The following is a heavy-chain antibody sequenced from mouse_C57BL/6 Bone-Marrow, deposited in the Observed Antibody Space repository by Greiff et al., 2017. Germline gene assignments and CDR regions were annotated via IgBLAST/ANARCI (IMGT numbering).Heavy chain of an antibody. CDR1: GFNIKDDY. CDR3: SSFYGNYFDF. Sequence: VQLQQSGAELVRPGASVKLSCTASGFNIKDDYIHWVKQRPEQGLEWIGWIDPEIGDTEYASKFQGKATITSDTSSNTAYLHLSCLTSEDTAVSNCSSFYGNYFDFWGQGTPLTVAS. J-gene: IGHJ2*01. D-gene: IGHD2-1*01. CDR2: IDPEIGDT. V-gene: IGHV14-4*01.